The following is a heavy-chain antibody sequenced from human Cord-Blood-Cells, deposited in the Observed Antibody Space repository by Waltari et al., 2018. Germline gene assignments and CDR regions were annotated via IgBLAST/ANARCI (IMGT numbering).Heavy chain of an antibody. V-gene: IGHV3-53*01. CDR3: ARGSDSSSSGFFDY. CDR1: GFPVRGNP. D-gene: IGHD6-6*01. J-gene: IGHJ4*02. Sequence: EVQLVESGGSLIQPGGSLRPSCGGSGFPVRGNPMRWVREAPGKGLEWVSVIYSGGSTYYADSVKGRFTISRDNSKNTLYLQMNSLRAEDTAVYYCARGSDSSSSGFFDYWGQGTLVTVSS. CDR2: IYSGGST.